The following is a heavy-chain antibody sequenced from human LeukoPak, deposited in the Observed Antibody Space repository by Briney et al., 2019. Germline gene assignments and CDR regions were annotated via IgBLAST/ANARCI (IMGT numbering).Heavy chain of an antibody. CDR1: GYTFTSYG. V-gene: IGHV1-18*01. J-gene: IGHJ4*02. D-gene: IGHD2-2*01. CDR2: ISAYNGNT. Sequence: ASVKVSCKASGYTFTSYGISWVRQAPGQGLEWMGWISAYNGNTNYAQKLQGRVTMTTDTSTSTAYMELRSLRSDDTAVYYCARGSDCSSTSCHLSHYHWGQGTLVTVSS. CDR3: ARGSDCSSTSCHLSHYH.